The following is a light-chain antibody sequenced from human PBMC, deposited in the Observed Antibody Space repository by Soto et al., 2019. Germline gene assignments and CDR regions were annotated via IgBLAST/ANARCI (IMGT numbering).Light chain of an antibody. V-gene: IGLV1-44*01. CDR2: SDN. CDR3: AACDDSLNGVV. J-gene: IGLJ2*01. CDR1: SSNIGSNT. Sequence: QSVLTQPPSASGTPGQRVTISCSGSSSNIGSNTVNWFQQLPGTAPQLLIYSDNQRPSGVPDRFSGSKSGTSASLAISGLQSEDEADYHCAACDDSLNGVVFGGGTKLTVL.